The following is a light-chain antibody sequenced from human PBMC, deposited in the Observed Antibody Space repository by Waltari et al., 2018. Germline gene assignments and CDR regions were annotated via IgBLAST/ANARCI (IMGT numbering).Light chain of an antibody. J-gene: IGKJ1*01. Sequence: EIVMPQSPATLSVFAGETATLSCRASQSIRSNLAWYQQKPGQAPRLLIYGASTRATGIPARFSGSGSGTEFTLTISSLQSEDFAVYFCQQYDNWLGTFGQGTKVEIK. CDR3: QQYDNWLGT. CDR1: QSIRSN. CDR2: GAS. V-gene: IGKV3-15*01.